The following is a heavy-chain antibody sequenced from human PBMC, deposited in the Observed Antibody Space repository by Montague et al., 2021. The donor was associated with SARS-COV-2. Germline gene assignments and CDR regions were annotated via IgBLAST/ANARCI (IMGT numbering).Heavy chain of an antibody. Sequence: SETLSLTCTVSGGSISGYYWSWIRQPPGKGLEWIGYIYYSGSTKYNPFLESRVTVSVDRSKNQVSLKLSSVTAADTAVYYCVRLLRSCTNGVCRTYYYAMDVWGQGTTVTVSS. D-gene: IGHD2-8*01. CDR1: GGSISGYY. J-gene: IGHJ6*02. V-gene: IGHV4-59*01. CDR2: IYYSGST. CDR3: VRLLRSCTNGVCRTYYYAMDV.